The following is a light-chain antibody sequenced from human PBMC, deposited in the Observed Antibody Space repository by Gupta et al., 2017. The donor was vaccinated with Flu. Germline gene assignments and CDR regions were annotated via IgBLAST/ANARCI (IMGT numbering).Light chain of an antibody. J-gene: IGLJ2*01. CDR1: TLAKQY. V-gene: IGLV3-25*02. CDR2: EDS. CDR3: QSGHSSGIVV. Sequence: SYALTQSPSVSVSPGQTARITCSGDTLAKQYAYWYRQKPGQAPVLVIYEDSGRPSGIPERFSGSSSGTTVTLTIRGVQAEDEADYYCQSGHSSGIVVFGGGTKVTVL.